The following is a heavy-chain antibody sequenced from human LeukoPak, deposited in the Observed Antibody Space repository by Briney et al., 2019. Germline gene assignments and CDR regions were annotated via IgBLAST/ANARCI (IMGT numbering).Heavy chain of an antibody. CDR3: ARGILAAAGTPYYYYMDV. J-gene: IGHJ6*03. Sequence: PSETLSLTCTVSGGSISSSSYYWSWIRQPPGKGLEWIGYIYYSGSTYYNPSLKSRVTISVDTSKNQFSLKLSSVTAADTAVYYCARGILAAAGTPYYYYMDVWGKGTTVTVSS. CDR1: GGSISSSSYY. V-gene: IGHV4-30-4*08. CDR2: IYYSGST. D-gene: IGHD6-13*01.